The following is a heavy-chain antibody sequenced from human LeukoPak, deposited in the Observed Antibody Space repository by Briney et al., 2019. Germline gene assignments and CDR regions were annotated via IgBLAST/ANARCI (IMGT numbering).Heavy chain of an antibody. CDR1: GGTISSTSYY. V-gene: IGHV4-39*07. Sequence: PSETLSLTCTVSGGTISSTSYYWGWIRQPPGKGLEWIGNIYYSGNTFYNPSLKSRVTISVDTSKNQFSLKLSSVTAADTAVFYCASHFLSGGSSPGGLGFFDYWGQGTLVTVSS. D-gene: IGHD2/OR15-2a*01. CDR2: IYYSGNT. CDR3: ASHFLSGGSSPGGLGFFDY. J-gene: IGHJ4*02.